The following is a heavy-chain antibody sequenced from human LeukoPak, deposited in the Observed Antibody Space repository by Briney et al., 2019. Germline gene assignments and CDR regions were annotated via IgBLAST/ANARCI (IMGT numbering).Heavy chain of an antibody. CDR2: VSTYNDNT. CDR1: GYTFTKYG. V-gene: IGHV1-18*01. J-gene: IGHJ5*02. CDR3: AREFDYYDDSGYSDDL. D-gene: IGHD3-22*01. Sequence: ASVKVSCKVSGYTFTKYGIIWVRQAPGKGLEWMGWVSTYNDNTNYAQNLQGRVTMTKDTSTSTAYMELRSLRSDDTAVHYCAREFDYYDDSGYSDDLWGQGTLVTVSS.